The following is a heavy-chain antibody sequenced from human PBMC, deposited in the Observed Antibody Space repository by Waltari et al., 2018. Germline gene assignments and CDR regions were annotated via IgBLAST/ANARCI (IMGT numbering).Heavy chain of an antibody. D-gene: IGHD3-10*01. CDR1: GFTFRSYS. Sequence: EVQLVESGGGLVKPGGSLRLSCAASGFTFRSYSMTWVRQAPGKGLEWVSSISSSGSYIYYADSLKGRFTISRDNAKNSLYLQMNSLRAEDTAVYFCARDAPMVQYYFDYWGQGTLVTVSS. CDR3: ARDAPMVQYYFDY. J-gene: IGHJ4*02. V-gene: IGHV3-21*01. CDR2: ISSSGSYI.